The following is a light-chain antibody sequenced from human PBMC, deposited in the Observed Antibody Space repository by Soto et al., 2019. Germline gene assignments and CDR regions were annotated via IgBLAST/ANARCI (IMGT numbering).Light chain of an antibody. Sequence: QSALTQPASGSESPGQSITISCTGTSSDVGCYNLVSWYQQYPGKAPKLLIYEDTKRPSGVSDRFSGSKSGSTASLTISGLRFQDDADYYCCAYAGSSTNVFGTGIKLTVL. V-gene: IGLV2-23*01. CDR2: EDT. J-gene: IGLJ1*01. CDR1: SSDVGCYNL. CDR3: CAYAGSSTNV.